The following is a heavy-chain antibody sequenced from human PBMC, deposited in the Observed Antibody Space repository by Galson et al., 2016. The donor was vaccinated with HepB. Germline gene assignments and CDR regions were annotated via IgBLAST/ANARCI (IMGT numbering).Heavy chain of an antibody. CDR2: IDEFGTFI. CDR3: VRDQVDYYSSSGSNCRPPRAFFDY. J-gene: IGHJ4*02. V-gene: IGHV3-74*01. D-gene: IGHD3-22*01. CDR1: GFTFSNYW. Sequence: SLRLSCAASGFTFSNYWMHWVRQAPGKGLEWVSRIDEFGTFISYADSVKGRFTISRDNARNTLYLQMSGLRAADTAVYYCVRDQVDYYSSSGSNCRPPRAFFDYWGQGTLVTVSS.